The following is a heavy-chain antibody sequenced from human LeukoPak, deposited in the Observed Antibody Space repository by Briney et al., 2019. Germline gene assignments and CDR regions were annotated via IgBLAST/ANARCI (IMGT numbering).Heavy chain of an antibody. D-gene: IGHD6-19*01. CDR3: AKDAPHSSGWYFYSYFDY. Sequence: GRSLRLSCAASGFTFSSYGMHWVRQAPGKGLEWVAVISYDGSNKYYADSVKGRFTISRDNSKNTLYLQMNSLRAEDTAVYYCAKDAPHSSGWYFYSYFDYWGQGTLVTVSS. CDR2: ISYDGSNK. CDR1: GFTFSSYG. V-gene: IGHV3-30*18. J-gene: IGHJ4*02.